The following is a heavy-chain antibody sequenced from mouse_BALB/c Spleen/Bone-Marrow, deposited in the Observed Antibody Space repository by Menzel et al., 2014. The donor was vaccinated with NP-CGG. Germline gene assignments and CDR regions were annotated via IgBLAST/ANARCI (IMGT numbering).Heavy chain of an antibody. CDR1: GYSITSDYA. V-gene: IGHV3-2*02. J-gene: IGHJ2*01. CDR2: ISYSGST. Sequence: EVKLMESGPGLVKPSQSLSLTCTVTGYSITSDYAWNWIRQFPGNKLEWMGYISYSGSTSYNPSLKSRISITRDTSKNQFFLQLNSVTTEDTATYYCARKDYYGSSNFDYWGQGTTLTVSS. CDR3: ARKDYYGSSNFDY. D-gene: IGHD1-1*01.